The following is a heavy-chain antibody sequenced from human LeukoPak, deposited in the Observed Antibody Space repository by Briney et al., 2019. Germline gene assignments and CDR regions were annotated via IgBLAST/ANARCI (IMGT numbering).Heavy chain of an antibody. CDR3: AREAISGYTD. CDR1: GFTFSNYY. CDR2: ISSSGSTM. D-gene: IGHD3-22*01. Sequence: PGGSLRPSCAASGFTFSNYYMSWIRQAPGKGLEWVSYISSSGSTMYYADSVKGRFTISRDNAKNSLYLQMNSLRAEDTAVYYCAREAISGYTDWGEGTLVTVSS. V-gene: IGHV3-11*04. J-gene: IGHJ4*02.